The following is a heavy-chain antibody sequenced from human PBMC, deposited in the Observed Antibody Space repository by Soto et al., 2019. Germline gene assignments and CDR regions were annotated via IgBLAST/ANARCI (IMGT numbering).Heavy chain of an antibody. D-gene: IGHD7-27*01. Sequence: SETLSLTCTVSGGSISSYYWSWIRQPPGKGLEWIGYIYYSGSTNYNPSLKSRVTISVDTSKNQFSLKLSSVTAADTAVYYCARDLTGHYYFDYWGQGTLVTVSS. CDR3: ARDLTGHYYFDY. J-gene: IGHJ4*02. CDR2: IYYSGST. V-gene: IGHV4-59*01. CDR1: GGSISSYY.